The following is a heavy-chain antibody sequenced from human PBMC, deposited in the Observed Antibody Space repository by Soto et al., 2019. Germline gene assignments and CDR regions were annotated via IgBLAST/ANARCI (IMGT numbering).Heavy chain of an antibody. J-gene: IGHJ4*02. CDR1: GGSISIGDYY. V-gene: IGHV4-30-4*01. Sequence: PSETLSLTCTFSGGSISIGDYYWSWIRQPPGKGLEWIGYIYYSGGTYYNPSLKSRVTISVDTSKNQFSLKLSSVTAADTAVYYCAGSGSSRTIPAFDYWGQGTLVTVSS. CDR2: IYYSGGT. D-gene: IGHD1-26*01. CDR3: AGSGSSRTIPAFDY.